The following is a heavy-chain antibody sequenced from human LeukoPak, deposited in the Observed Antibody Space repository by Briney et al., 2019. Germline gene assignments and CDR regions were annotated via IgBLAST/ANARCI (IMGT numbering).Heavy chain of an antibody. CDR1: GYTFTGYY. CDR2: INPNSGGT. V-gene: IGHV1-2*02. D-gene: IGHD2-2*01. Sequence: ASVKVSCKASGYTFTGYYMHWVRQAPGQGLEWMGWINPNSGGTNYAQKFQGRVTMARDTSISTAYMELSRLRSDDTAVYYCAREYCSSTSCYAKAFDIWGQGTMVTVSS. J-gene: IGHJ3*02. CDR3: AREYCSSTSCYAKAFDI.